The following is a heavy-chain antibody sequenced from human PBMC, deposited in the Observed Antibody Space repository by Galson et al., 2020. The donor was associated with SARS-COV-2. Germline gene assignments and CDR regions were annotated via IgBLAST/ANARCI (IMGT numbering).Heavy chain of an antibody. CDR1: GGSFSGYS. Sequence: SETLSLTCAVYGGSFSGYSWTWIRQAPGKGLEWLGEINSGGATNYSPSPGSRVTLSVDTSQNQFSLKLTSVSAADSALYFCARGRQGVVPSPVLGLGPFYSYYYMDVWGKGTTVIVSS. J-gene: IGHJ6*03. V-gene: IGHV4-34*01. D-gene: IGHD3-16*01. CDR2: INSGGAT. CDR3: ARGRQGVVPSPVLGLGPFYSYYYMDV.